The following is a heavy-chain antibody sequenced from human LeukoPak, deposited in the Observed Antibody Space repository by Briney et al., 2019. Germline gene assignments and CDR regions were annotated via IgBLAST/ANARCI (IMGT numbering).Heavy chain of an antibody. CDR3: ARRGLYSSVRMRWFDP. CDR2: IYYSGST. Sequence: PSETLSLTCTVSGGSISSSSYYWGWIRQPPGKGLEWIGSIYYSGSTYYNPSLKSRVTIFVDTSKNQFSLKLSSVTAADTAVYYCARRGLYSSVRMRWFDPWGQGTLVTVSS. CDR1: GGSISSSSYY. J-gene: IGHJ5*02. D-gene: IGHD6-19*01. V-gene: IGHV4-39*01.